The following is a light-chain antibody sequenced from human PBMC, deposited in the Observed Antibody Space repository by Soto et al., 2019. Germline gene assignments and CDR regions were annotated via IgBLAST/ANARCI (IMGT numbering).Light chain of an antibody. Sequence: QSVLTQSPSVSAAPGQKVTISCSGSSSNIGNNYVSWYQQLPGTAPKLLIYDNNKRPSGIPDRFSGSKSGTSATLGITGLQTRDEADYYCGTWDSSLSAGRVFGTGTKVTVL. V-gene: IGLV1-51*01. CDR2: DNN. CDR3: GTWDSSLSAGRV. J-gene: IGLJ1*01. CDR1: SSNIGNNY.